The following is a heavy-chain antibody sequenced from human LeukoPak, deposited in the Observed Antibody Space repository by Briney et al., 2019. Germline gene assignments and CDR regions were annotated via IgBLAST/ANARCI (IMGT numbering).Heavy chain of an antibody. J-gene: IGHJ6*02. V-gene: IGHV1-2*02. CDR3: ARDCSSPSCYS. Sequence: ASVKVSCKASGYTFTGYYMHWVRRAPGLGLEWMGWINPNGGGTNYAQKFQGRLTISRDTSIATAYMELSRLRSDDTATYYCARDCSSPSCYSWGQGTTVTVSS. CDR1: GYTFTGYY. D-gene: IGHD2-2*01. CDR2: INPNGGGT.